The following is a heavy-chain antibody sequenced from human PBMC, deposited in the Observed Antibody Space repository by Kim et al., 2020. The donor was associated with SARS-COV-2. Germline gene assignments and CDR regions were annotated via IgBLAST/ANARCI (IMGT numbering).Heavy chain of an antibody. J-gene: IGHJ3*02. CDR3: ARGPDHGAFDI. V-gene: IGHV4-59*09. CDR2: T. Sequence: TNSTTPLKERVTIEVDTSKNQFSMKLSAVTAADTAFYYCARGPDHGAFDIWGQGTMVTVSS.